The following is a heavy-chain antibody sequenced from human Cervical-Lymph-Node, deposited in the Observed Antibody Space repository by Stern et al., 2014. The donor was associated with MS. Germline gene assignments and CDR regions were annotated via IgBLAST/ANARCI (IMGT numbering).Heavy chain of an antibody. CDR1: GFTFSSYA. J-gene: IGHJ4*02. V-gene: IGHV3-23*04. D-gene: IGHD6-13*01. Sequence: VQLVESGGGLVQPGGSLRLSCAASGFTFSSYAMSWVRQAPGKGLEWVAAISGSGGNTYYADSVTGGFNISRDHYKHTMNMHNNSLRAEDTAVYYCAKDPGSSSWYYFDYWGQGTLVTVSS. CDR3: AKDPGSSSWYYFDY. CDR2: ISGSGGNT.